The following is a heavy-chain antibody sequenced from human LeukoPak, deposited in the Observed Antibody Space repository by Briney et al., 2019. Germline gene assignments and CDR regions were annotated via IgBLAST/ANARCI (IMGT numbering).Heavy chain of an antibody. CDR3: AKDRVYYFDSSGYSCDY. D-gene: IGHD3-22*01. CDR2: INGGGGTT. V-gene: IGHV3-23*01. J-gene: IGHJ4*02. Sequence: GGSLRLSCAASGFTFSNYAMSWVRQPPGRGREWVPGINGGGGTTYYADSVKGRFTISRDNSKNTLYLQMHSLRAEDTAVYYCAKDRVYYFDSSGYSCDYWGQGSLVTVSS. CDR1: GFTFSNYA.